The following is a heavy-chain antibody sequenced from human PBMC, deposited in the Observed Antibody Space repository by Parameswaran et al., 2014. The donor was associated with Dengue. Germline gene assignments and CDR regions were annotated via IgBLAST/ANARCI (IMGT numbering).Heavy chain of an antibody. V-gene: IGHV4-31*03. CDR3: ARDHSGTTESFGMDV. Sequence: LRLSCTVSGGSISGGYYWIWIRQHPAKGLEWIGYIDYSGSTYYNPSLKSRLIMLVDTSKNQFSLKLSSVTAADTAVYYCARDHSGTTESFGMDVWGQGTTVTVSS. D-gene: IGHD1-1*01. CDR2: IDYSGST. CDR1: GGSISGGYY. J-gene: IGHJ6*02.